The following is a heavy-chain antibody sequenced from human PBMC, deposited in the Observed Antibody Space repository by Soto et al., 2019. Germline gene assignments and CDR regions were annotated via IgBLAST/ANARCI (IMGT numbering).Heavy chain of an antibody. D-gene: IGHD2-15*01. V-gene: IGHV1-46*03. CDR3: ATVYCSGGSCYSIDY. Sequence: ASVKVSCNASGYTFTSYYMHWVRQAPGQGLEWMGIINPSNSTTYAQKFQGRVTMTRDTSTSTVYMELSSLRSEDTAVYYCATVYCSGGSCYSIDYWGQGTLVTVSS. CDR2: INPSNST. CDR1: GYTFTSYY. J-gene: IGHJ4*02.